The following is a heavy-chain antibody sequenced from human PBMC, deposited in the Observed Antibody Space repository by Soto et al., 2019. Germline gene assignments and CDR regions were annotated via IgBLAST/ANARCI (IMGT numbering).Heavy chain of an antibody. Sequence: QVQLVESGGGVVQPGRSLRLSCAASGFTFSSYPIHWVRQAPGKGLEWVGSISYDVTSEDFADSLRGRFTLSRDNSKNLLWLQMNSLRSEDTAVYYCLRDYSGWFDFWGQGTLVTVSS. CDR3: LRDYSGWFDF. CDR1: GFTFSSYP. J-gene: IGHJ5*01. D-gene: IGHD3-10*01. V-gene: IGHV3-30-3*01. CDR2: ISYDVTSE.